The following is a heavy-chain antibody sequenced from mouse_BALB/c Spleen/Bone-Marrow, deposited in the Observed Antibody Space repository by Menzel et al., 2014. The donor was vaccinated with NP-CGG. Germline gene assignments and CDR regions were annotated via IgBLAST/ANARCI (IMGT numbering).Heavy chain of an antibody. CDR2: ISSGSSTI. CDR3: ASRAY. Sequence: EVQREESGGGLVQPGGSRKLSCAASGFTFSSFGMHWVRQAPEEGLEWVAYISSGSSTIYYADTVKGRFTISRDNPKNTLFLQMTSLRSEDTAMYYCASRAYWGQGTLVTVSA. J-gene: IGHJ3*01. CDR1: GFTFSSFG. V-gene: IGHV5-17*02.